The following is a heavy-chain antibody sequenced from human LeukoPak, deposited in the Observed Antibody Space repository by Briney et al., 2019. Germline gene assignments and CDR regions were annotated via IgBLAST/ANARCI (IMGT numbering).Heavy chain of an antibody. CDR3: ARVELTGDLYYYYYMDV. D-gene: IGHD7-27*01. CDR2: IYYSGST. CDR1: GGSISSGDYY. V-gene: IGHV4-30-4*08. J-gene: IGHJ6*03. Sequence: SETLSLTRTVSGGSISSGDYYWSWIRQPPGKGLEWIGYIYYSGSTYYNPSLKSRVTISVDTSKNQFSLKLSSVTAADTAVYYCARVELTGDLYYYYYMDVWGKGTTVTVSS.